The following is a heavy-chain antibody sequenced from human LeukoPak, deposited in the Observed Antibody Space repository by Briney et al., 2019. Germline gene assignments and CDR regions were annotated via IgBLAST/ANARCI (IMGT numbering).Heavy chain of an antibody. CDR2: INPSGGST. Sequence: ASVKVSCKASGYTFTSYYMHWVRQAPGHGLEWMGIINPSGGSTSYAQKFQGRVTMTRDMSTSTVYMELSSLRSEDTAVYYCARAYSSGWYGNYYYYYYMDVWGKGTTVTVSS. V-gene: IGHV1-46*01. CDR1: GYTFTSYY. CDR3: ARAYSSGWYGNYYYYYYMDV. D-gene: IGHD6-19*01. J-gene: IGHJ6*03.